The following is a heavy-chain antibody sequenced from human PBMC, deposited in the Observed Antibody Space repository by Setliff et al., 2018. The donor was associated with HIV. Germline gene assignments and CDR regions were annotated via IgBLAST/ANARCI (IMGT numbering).Heavy chain of an antibody. Sequence: PSETLSLTCAVSGYSISSGYYWGWIRQPPGKGLEWIGSIYHSGSTYYNPSLKSRVTISVDTSKNQFSLKLSSVTAADTAVYYCATLDPSGGSCYPPLFDYWGQGTLVTVSS. CDR3: ATLDPSGGSCYPPLFDY. CDR1: GYSISSGYY. CDR2: IYHSGST. D-gene: IGHD2-15*01. J-gene: IGHJ4*02. V-gene: IGHV4-38-2*01.